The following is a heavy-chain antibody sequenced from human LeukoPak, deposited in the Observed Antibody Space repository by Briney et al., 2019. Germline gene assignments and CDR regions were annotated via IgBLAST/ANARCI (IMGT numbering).Heavy chain of an antibody. J-gene: IGHJ4*02. CDR2: ISSHSATI. V-gene: IGHV3-48*01. D-gene: IGHD3-3*01. CDR1: GFSFSTYS. Sequence: GGSLRLSCAASGFSFSTYSMNWVRQTPGKGLEWISYISSHSATIYHTDSVKGRFTISRDNAKNSLYLQMNSLTAEDTAVYYCARDLWSHGDFDHWGQGVLVTVSS. CDR3: ARDLWSHGDFDH.